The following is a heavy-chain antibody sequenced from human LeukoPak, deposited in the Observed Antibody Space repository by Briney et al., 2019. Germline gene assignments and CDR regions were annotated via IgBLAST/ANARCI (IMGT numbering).Heavy chain of an antibody. J-gene: IGHJ3*01. D-gene: IGHD3-3*01. Sequence: ASVKVSCETSGYNFSSYSFTWVRQAPGQGLEWMWWIGSDIGARKYPQKFQGRFTFTTDTPTGTGYMYVRGLRYDDTAVYYCARPYRYAFWSGGDNFDLWGQGTMVTISS. CDR3: ARPYRYAFWSGGDNFDL. CDR1: GYNFSSYS. V-gene: IGHV1-18*01. CDR2: IGSDIGAR.